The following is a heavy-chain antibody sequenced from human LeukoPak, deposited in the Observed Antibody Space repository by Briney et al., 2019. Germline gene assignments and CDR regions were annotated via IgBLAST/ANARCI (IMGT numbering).Heavy chain of an antibody. Sequence: SETLSLTCTVSDGSISSSNYYWAWIRQPPGKGLEWIGSVYYSGTTYYNPSLKSRVTISVDTSKNQFSLNLSSVTAADTAVYYCARTYSSSWYSAFDIWGQGTMVTASS. CDR2: VYYSGTT. J-gene: IGHJ3*02. CDR1: DGSISSSNYY. D-gene: IGHD6-13*01. V-gene: IGHV4-39*07. CDR3: ARTYSSSWYSAFDI.